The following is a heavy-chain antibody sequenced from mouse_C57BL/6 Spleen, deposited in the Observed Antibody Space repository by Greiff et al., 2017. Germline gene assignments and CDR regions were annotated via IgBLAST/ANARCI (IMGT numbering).Heavy chain of an antibody. J-gene: IGHJ4*01. CDR1: GFTFSDYG. V-gene: IGHV5-17*01. Sequence: EVKVVESGGGLVKPGGSLKLSCAASGFTFSDYGMHWVRQAPEQGLEWVAYISSGSSTIYYADTVKGRFTISRDNAKNTLFLQMTSLRSEDTAMFYVARPGDYDSSHYYAMDYWGQGTSVTVSS. CDR2: ISSGSSTI. CDR3: ARPGDYDSSHYYAMDY. D-gene: IGHD1-1*01.